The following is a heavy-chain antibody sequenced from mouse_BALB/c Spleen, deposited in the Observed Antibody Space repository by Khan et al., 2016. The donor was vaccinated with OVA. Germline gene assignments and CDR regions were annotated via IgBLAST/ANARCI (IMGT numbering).Heavy chain of an antibody. J-gene: IGHJ4*01. V-gene: IGHV5-6*01. D-gene: IGHD2-3*01. CDR2: ISSGGSYT. CDR1: GFTFSSYG. CDR3: ARKPGYYGGSAMDY. Sequence: EVELVESGGDLVKPGGSLKLSCAASGFTFSSYGMSWVRQTPHKRLEWVAAISSGGSYTYYPDSLKGRFTISRDTAKHTLYLQKSSVKAEETAMKYCARKPGYYGGSAMDYWGEGTSVTVSS.